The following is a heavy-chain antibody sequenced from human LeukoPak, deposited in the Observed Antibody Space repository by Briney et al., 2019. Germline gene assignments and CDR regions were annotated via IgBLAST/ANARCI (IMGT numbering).Heavy chain of an antibody. CDR2: IYPGDSDT. CDR1: GYSFTSYW. CDR3: ARLFDPPTRLYNWFDP. V-gene: IGHV5-51*01. Sequence: GESLKISCKGSGYSFTSYWIGWVRQMPGKGLEWMGIIYPGDSDTRYSPSFQGQVTISADKSISTAYLQWSSLKASDTAMYYCARLFDPPTRLYNWFDPWGQGTLVTVSS. D-gene: IGHD6-19*01. J-gene: IGHJ5*02.